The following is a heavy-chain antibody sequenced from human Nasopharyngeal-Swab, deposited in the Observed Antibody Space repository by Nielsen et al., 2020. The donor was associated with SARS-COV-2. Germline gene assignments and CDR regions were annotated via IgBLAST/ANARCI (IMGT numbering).Heavy chain of an antibody. CDR3: ARDQDISGGNPLDYYYGMDV. V-gene: IGHV3-33*01. D-gene: IGHD2-15*01. CDR1: GFTFRSYG. J-gene: IGHJ6*02. Sequence: PGGPLRLSCSASGFTFRSYGMHRVRPAPGEGLEGVAVIWYDGSNKYYADSVKGRFTISRDNSKNTLYLQMNSLRAEDTAVYYCARDQDISGGNPLDYYYGMDVWGQGTTVTVSS. CDR2: IWYDGSNK.